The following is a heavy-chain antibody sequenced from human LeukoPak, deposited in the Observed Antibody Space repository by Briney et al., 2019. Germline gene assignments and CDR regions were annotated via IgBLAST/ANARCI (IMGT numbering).Heavy chain of an antibody. V-gene: IGHV4-59*01. CDR3: ARELWGASCY. Sequence: PSETLSLTCTVSGSSISSYYWSWIRQPPGKGLEWIGYIYYSGSTNYNPSLKSRVTISVDTSKNQFSLKLSSVTAADTAVYYCARELWGASCYWGQGTLVTVSS. D-gene: IGHD3-16*01. CDR2: IYYSGST. J-gene: IGHJ4*02. CDR1: GSSISSYY.